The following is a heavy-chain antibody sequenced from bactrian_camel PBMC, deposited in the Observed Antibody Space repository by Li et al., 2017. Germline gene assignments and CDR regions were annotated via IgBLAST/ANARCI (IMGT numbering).Heavy chain of an antibody. CDR3: TADPFAVVAGSRTCAGA. V-gene: IGHV3S55*01. CDR2: LTSYGTT. D-gene: IGHD6*01. J-gene: IGHJ6*01. Sequence: HVQLVESGGGSVQAGGSLRLSCAASGLTNARYCMGWFRQAPGKEREGVATLTSYGTTYYTDSVKGRFTISRDNAKRTLYLQMNNLKPEDTGVYYCTADPFAVVAGSRTCAGAWSQGTQVTVS. CDR1: GLTNARYC.